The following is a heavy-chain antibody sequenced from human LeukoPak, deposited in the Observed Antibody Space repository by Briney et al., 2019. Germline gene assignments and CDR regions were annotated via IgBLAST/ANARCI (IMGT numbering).Heavy chain of an antibody. CDR3: ARGVVRDYASDY. CDR2: ISSSGTKI. V-gene: IGHV3-11*01. CDR1: GFTFSDYY. D-gene: IGHD3-10*01. Sequence: TGGSLRLSCAASGFTFSDYYMSWIRQAPGKGLEWVSYISSSGTKIYHADSVKGRFTISRDNAKNSLYLQMNSLRAEDTAVYYCARGVVRDYASDYWGQGTLVTVSS. J-gene: IGHJ4*02.